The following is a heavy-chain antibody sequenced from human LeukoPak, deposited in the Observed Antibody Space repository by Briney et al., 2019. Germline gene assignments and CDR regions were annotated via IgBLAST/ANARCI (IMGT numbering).Heavy chain of an antibody. CDR2: INPNSGGT. V-gene: IGHV1-2*02. J-gene: IGHJ4*02. CDR1: GYTFTGYY. D-gene: IGHD6-6*01. Sequence: ASVKVSCKASGYTFTGYYMHWVRQAPGQGLEWMGWINPNSGGTNYAQKFQGRVTMTRDTSISTAYMELSRLRSDDTAVYYCARARAYSSPYYFDYWGQGTLVTVSS. CDR3: ARARAYSSPYYFDY.